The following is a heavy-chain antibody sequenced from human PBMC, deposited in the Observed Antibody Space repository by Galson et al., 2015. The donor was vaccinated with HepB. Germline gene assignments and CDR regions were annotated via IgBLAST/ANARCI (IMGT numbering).Heavy chain of an antibody. Sequence: ETLSLTCAVSGGSISTSSWWTWVRQSPGEGLEWIGEIFHSGTTNYNPSLMSRGHISVDKSKNQFSLKLRSVTATDTAVYYCARFIRFLEWSGRRDFYYGMDVWGQGTTVTVSS. CDR2: IFHSGTT. J-gene: IGHJ6*02. V-gene: IGHV4-4*02. D-gene: IGHD3-3*01. CDR3: ARFIRFLEWSGRRDFYYGMDV. CDR1: GGSISTSSW.